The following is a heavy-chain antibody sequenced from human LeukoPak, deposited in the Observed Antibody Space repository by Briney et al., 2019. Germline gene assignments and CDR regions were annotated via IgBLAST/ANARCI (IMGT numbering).Heavy chain of an antibody. J-gene: IGHJ6*02. V-gene: IGHV4-34*01. D-gene: IGHD2-2*03. Sequence: SETPSLTCAVYGGSFSGYYWSWIRQPPGKGLEWIGEINHSGSTNYNPSLKSRVTISVDTSKNQFSLKLSSVTAADTAVYYCARDPYLDIVVVPAAIYYGMDVWGQGTTVTVSS. CDR1: GGSFSGYY. CDR3: ARDPYLDIVVVPAAIYYGMDV. CDR2: INHSGST.